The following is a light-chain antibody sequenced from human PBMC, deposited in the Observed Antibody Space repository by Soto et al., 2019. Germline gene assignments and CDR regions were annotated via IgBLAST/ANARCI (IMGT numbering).Light chain of an antibody. V-gene: IGKV2D-29*02. CDR2: EVS. CDR1: QSLLHITGETF. CDR3: MQSTRLPPT. Sequence: DVVMTQTPLSLSVAPGQPASISCTSSQSLLHITGETFLFWYLQKPGQSPQLLIYEVSTRVAGVPDRFSGSGSDTDFTLGISRLETDDVGIDYCMQSTRLPPTFGQGTRLGIE. J-gene: IGKJ5*01.